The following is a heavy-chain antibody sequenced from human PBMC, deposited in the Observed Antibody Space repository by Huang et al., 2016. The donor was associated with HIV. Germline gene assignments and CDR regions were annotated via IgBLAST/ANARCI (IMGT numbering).Heavy chain of an antibody. CDR3: ARRRGSSSWYYFDY. CDR2: IYYSGGT. V-gene: IGHV4-39*01. D-gene: IGHD6-13*01. Sequence: QLQLQESGPGLVKPSETLSLTCTVSGGSFSTSSNYWGWIRQPPGTGLEWSGSIYYSGGTYYNPSLKSRVTMSVDTSKNQFSLKVRSVTAADTAVYYCARRRGSSSWYYFDYWGQGTLVTVSS. CDR1: GGSFSTSSNY. J-gene: IGHJ4*02.